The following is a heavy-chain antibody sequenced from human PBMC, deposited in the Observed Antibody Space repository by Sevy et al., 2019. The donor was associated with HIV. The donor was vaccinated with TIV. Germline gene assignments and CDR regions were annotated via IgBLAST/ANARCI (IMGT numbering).Heavy chain of an antibody. J-gene: IGHJ4*02. CDR2: INTNSGAT. D-gene: IGHD3-22*01. CDR3: ARSGYYYGFDY. Sequence: ASVKVSCKASGQTFTAYYMHWVRQAPGQGLEWMGWINTNSGATKYAQKFQDRVTMTSDTSISTVYMDLSRLRSDDTAVYFCARSGYYYGFDYWGQGTLVTVSS. CDR1: GQTFTAYY. V-gene: IGHV1-2*02.